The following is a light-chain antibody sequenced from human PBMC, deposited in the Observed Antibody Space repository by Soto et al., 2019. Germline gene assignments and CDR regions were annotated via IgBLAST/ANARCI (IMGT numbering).Light chain of an antibody. CDR2: GAS. CDR1: QTVTSNY. CDR3: QQYGSSPGT. Sequence: EIVLTQSPGTLSSSPGERATRSCRASQTVTSNYLAWYQQKPGQAPRLLFFGASIRATGLPDRFSGGGSGTDFTLTISRLEPEDFAVYYCQQYGSSPGTFGQGIKVDIK. V-gene: IGKV3-20*01. J-gene: IGKJ1*01.